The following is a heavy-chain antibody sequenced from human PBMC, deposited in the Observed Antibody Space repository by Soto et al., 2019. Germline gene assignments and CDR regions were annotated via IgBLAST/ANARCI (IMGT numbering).Heavy chain of an antibody. D-gene: IGHD1-26*01. Sequence: GASVKVSCKASGGTFSSYAISWVRQAPGQGLEWMGGIIPIFGTANYAQKFQGRVTITADESTSTAYMELSSLRSEDTAVYYCARDWVRGATDLAQAFDIWGQGTMVTVSS. CDR2: IIPIFGTA. CDR3: ARDWVRGATDLAQAFDI. J-gene: IGHJ3*02. CDR1: GGTFSSYA. V-gene: IGHV1-69*13.